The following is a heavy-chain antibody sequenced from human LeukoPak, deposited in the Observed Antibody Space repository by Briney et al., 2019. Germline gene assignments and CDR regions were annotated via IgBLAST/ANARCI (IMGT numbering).Heavy chain of an antibody. CDR2: ISGSGGST. Sequence: TGGSLRLSCAASGFTFSSYAMSWVRQAPGKGLEWVSAISGSGGSTYYADSVKGRFTISRDNSKNTLYLQMNGLRAEDTGVYYCARVPGSYYVDFDYWGQGILVTVSS. CDR1: GFTFSSYA. V-gene: IGHV3-23*01. J-gene: IGHJ4*02. CDR3: ARVPGSYYVDFDY. D-gene: IGHD3-10*01.